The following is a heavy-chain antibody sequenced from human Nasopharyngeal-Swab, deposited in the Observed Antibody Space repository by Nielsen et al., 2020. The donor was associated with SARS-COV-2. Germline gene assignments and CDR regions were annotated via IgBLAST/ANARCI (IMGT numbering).Heavy chain of an antibody. J-gene: IGHJ6*02. V-gene: IGHV4-59*01. CDR1: GGSISSYY. CDR3: ARAYSSSWYPGYYYYGMDV. Sequence: AATLSLTCTGSGGSISSYYWRWIRPPPGKAMERIGYIYYRGITNYNPSLKSRVTISVDTSKNQFSLKLSSVTAADTAVYYCARAYSSSWYPGYYYYGMDVWGQGTTVTVSS. D-gene: IGHD6-13*01. CDR2: IYYRGIT.